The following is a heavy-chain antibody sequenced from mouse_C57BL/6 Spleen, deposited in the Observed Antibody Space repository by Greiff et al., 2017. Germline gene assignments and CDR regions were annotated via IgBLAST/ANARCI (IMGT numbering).Heavy chain of an antibody. J-gene: IGHJ3*01. CDR3: ARSGTSSGYVWFAY. CDR2: IDPSDSYT. D-gene: IGHD3-2*02. V-gene: IGHV1-50*01. CDR1: GYTFTRYW. Sequence: QVQLQQSGAELVKPGASVKLSCKASGYTFTRYWMQWVKQRPGQGLEWIGEIDPSDSYTNYNQKFKGKATLTVDQSSSTAYMQLSSLTSEDSAVYYCARSGTSSGYVWFAYWGQGTLVTVSA.